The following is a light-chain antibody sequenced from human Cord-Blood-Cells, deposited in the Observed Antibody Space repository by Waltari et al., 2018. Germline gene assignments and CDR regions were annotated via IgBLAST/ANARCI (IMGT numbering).Light chain of an antibody. V-gene: IGLV2-14*01. CDR3: SSYTSSSTV. CDR2: DVS. Sequence: QSALTQPASVSGSPGQSITISCTGTSSDVGGYNYVSWYQQHPGKAPKLMIYDVSKRPSGVSNLCSGSKSGNTASLTISGLQAEDEADYYCSSYTSSSTVFGGGTKLTVL. J-gene: IGLJ3*02. CDR1: SSDVGGYNY.